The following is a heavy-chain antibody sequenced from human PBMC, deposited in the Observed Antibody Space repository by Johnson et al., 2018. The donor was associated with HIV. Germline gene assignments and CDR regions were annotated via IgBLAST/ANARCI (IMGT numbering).Heavy chain of an antibody. J-gene: IGHJ3*02. V-gene: IGHV3-30*18. D-gene: IGHD3-3*02. CDR1: GFTFSSYG. Sequence: QVQLVESGGGAVQPGRSLRLSCAASGFTFSSYGMHWVRQAPGKGLEWVAVISYDGSNKYYADSVKGRFHISRDNSKKTLYVQMNSLRVEDTAVYYCAKSTQASIFRESGPYGAFDIWGQGTMVTVSS. CDR3: AKSTQASIFRESGPYGAFDI. CDR2: ISYDGSNK.